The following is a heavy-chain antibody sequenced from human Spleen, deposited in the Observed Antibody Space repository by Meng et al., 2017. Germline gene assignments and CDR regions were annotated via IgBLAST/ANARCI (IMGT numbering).Heavy chain of an antibody. CDR1: GYTFTDFA. CDR2: IIPVFGTP. J-gene: IGHJ5*02. D-gene: IGHD6-13*01. CDR3: ARGGIPWQQLVRWFDP. Sequence: SVKVSCKASGYTFTDFALNWVRQAPGQGLEWMGGIIPVFGTPSYAQKFEGRVAITTDESTGTVYMQLTNLRSEDTAVYYCARGGIPWQQLVRWFDPWGQGTLVTVSS. V-gene: IGHV1-69*05.